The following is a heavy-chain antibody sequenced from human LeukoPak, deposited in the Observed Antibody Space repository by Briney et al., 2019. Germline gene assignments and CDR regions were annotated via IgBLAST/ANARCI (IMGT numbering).Heavy chain of an antibody. Sequence: SETLSLTCTVSGGSISSSSYYWGWIRQPPGKGLEWIGSIYYSGSTYYNPSLKSRVTISVDTSKNQFSLKLSSVTAADTAVYYCASVRFLEWPLFDYWGQGTLVTVSS. V-gene: IGHV4-39*07. CDR2: IYYSGST. J-gene: IGHJ4*02. CDR3: ASVRFLEWPLFDY. CDR1: GGSISSSSYY. D-gene: IGHD3-3*01.